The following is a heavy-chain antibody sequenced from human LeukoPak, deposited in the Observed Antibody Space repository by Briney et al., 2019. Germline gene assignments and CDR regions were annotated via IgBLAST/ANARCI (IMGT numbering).Heavy chain of an antibody. CDR2: ISSYGSNK. CDR3: ARDSVAPAVHYYFDC. J-gene: IGHJ4*02. Sequence: PVGSLRLSCAASGFTFSSYAMHWVRQAPGKGLEWVAVISSYGSNKYYADSVKGRFTISRDNSKNTLYLQMNSLRAEDTAVYYCARDSVAPAVHYYFDCWGQGTLVTVSS. D-gene: IGHD2-2*01. CDR1: GFTFSSYA. V-gene: IGHV3-30*04.